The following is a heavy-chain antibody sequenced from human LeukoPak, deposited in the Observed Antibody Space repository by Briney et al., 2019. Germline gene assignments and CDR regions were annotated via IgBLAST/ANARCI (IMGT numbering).Heavy chain of an antibody. J-gene: IGHJ6*03. D-gene: IGHD6-13*01. V-gene: IGHV3-30*02. CDR2: IRNDGSNK. Sequence: GGSLRLSCAASGFTFSSYGMHWVRQAPGKGLEWVAFIRNDGSNKYYADSVKGRFTMSRDNSKNSLYLQMNSLRAEDTALYYCARLAAGGAHYYYMDVWGKGTTVTVSS. CDR3: ARLAAGGAHYYYMDV. CDR1: GFTFSSYG.